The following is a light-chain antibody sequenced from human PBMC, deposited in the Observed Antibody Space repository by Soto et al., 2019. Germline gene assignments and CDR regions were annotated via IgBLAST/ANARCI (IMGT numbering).Light chain of an antibody. J-gene: IGKJ1*01. CDR2: GAS. CDR1: QSVSSTN. Sequence: EIVLTQSPGTLSLSPGERATLSCRASQSVSSTNLAWYQLKPGQAPRLLVYGASIRATGIPARFSGSGSGTEYSLTISSLQSEDFGVYFCQQYDQWWTFGQGTKVDIK. CDR3: QQYDQWWT. V-gene: IGKV3-15*01.